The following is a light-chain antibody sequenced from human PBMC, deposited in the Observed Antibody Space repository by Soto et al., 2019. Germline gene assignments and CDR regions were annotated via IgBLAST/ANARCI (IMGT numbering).Light chain of an antibody. CDR2: VNSDGSH. Sequence: QLVLTQSPSASASLGASVKLTCSLSSGHSTYAIAWHQQQPEKGPRFLMRVNSDGSHSKGDGIPARFSGSSSGAERYLTISSLQSEDEADYYCQTWGTGIWVFGGGTKLTVL. J-gene: IGLJ3*02. CDR3: QTWGTGIWV. V-gene: IGLV4-69*01. CDR1: SGHSTYA.